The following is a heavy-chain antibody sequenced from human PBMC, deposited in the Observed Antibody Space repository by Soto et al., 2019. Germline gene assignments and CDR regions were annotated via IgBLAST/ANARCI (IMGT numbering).Heavy chain of an antibody. CDR3: ARVQFASGWRYAGDY. CDR1: GYTFTNYY. Sequence: QVQLVQSGAEVKKPGASVKVSCKASGYTFTNYYIQWVRQAPGQGLEWMGIINPFDGTATNAQKFQGRATITRDTSTSTVYMEVSSLTSDDTAVYYCARVQFASGWRYAGDYWGQGTLVTVSS. D-gene: IGHD6-19*01. J-gene: IGHJ4*02. V-gene: IGHV1-46*01. CDR2: INPFDGTA.